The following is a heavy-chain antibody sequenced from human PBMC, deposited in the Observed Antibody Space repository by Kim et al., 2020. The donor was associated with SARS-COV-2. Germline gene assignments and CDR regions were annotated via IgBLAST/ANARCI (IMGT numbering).Heavy chain of an antibody. D-gene: IGHD1-1*01. CDR1: GFSFGDYA. V-gene: IGHV3-23*01. CDR2: IRGNSDGT. J-gene: IGHJ6*01. CDR3: VTDPSDDVDPYIHLGMAV. Sequence: GGSLRLSCAASGFSFGDYAMSWVRQAPGQGLEWFSSIRGNSDGTFSSASVKGRVATSRDNSKNQLYLHMNNLKAADTSLYYCVTDPSDDVDPYIHLGMAV.